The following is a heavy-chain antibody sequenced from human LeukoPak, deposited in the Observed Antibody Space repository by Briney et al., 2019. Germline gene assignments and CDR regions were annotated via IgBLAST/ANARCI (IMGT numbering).Heavy chain of an antibody. J-gene: IGHJ3*02. D-gene: IGHD6-19*01. CDR2: IIPLFGKA. Sequence: SVKVSCKASGGTFNNYAIYWVRQAPGQGLEWMGGIIPLFGKAKYAQKFQGRVTITADESTSTAYMELSSLRSEDTAVFYCARDQAVAGTTDAFDIWSQGTMVTVSS. V-gene: IGHV1-69*13. CDR1: GGTFNNYA. CDR3: ARDQAVAGTTDAFDI.